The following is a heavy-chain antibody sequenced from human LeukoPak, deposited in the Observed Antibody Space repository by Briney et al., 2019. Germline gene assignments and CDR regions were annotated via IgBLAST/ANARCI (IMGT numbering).Heavy chain of an antibody. D-gene: IGHD3-3*01. J-gene: IGHJ6*03. Sequence: SETLSLTCTVSGGSISSHYWSWTRQPPGKGLEWIGYIYYSGSTNYNPSLKSRVTISVDTSKNQFSLKLSSVTAADTAVYYCARDRHYDFWSGYYSYYYMDVWGKGTTVTVSS. CDR1: GGSISSHY. CDR3: ARDRHYDFWSGYYSYYYMDV. V-gene: IGHV4-59*11. CDR2: IYYSGST.